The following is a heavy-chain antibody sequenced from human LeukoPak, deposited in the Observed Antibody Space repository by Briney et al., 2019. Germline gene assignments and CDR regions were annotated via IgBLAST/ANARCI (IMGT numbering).Heavy chain of an antibody. V-gene: IGHV1-8*01. Sequence: ASVKVSCKASGYTFTSYDINWVRQATEQGLEWMGWMNPNSGNTVYAQKFQGRVTMTRNTSISTAYMELSSLRSEDTALYYCARGIQQLVFMDVWGQGTTVTVSS. CDR2: MNPNSGNT. CDR3: ARGIQQLVFMDV. J-gene: IGHJ6*02. CDR1: GYTFTSYD. D-gene: IGHD6-6*01.